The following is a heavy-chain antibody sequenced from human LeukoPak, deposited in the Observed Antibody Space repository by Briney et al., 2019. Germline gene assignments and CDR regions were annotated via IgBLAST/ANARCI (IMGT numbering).Heavy chain of an antibody. Sequence: PGGSLRLSCAASGFTFSSFAMSWVRQAPGKGLEWVSAISSSGSTIYYADSVKGRFTISRDNAKNSLYLQMNSLRAEDTAVYYCARGSGITMVRGVADYWGRGTLVTVSS. V-gene: IGHV3-48*03. D-gene: IGHD3-10*01. CDR2: ISSSGSTI. CDR1: GFTFSSFA. J-gene: IGHJ4*02. CDR3: ARGSGITMVRGVADY.